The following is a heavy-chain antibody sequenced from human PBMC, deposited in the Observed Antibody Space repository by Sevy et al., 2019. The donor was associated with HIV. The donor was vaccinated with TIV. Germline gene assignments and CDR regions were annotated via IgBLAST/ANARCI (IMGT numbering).Heavy chain of an antibody. CDR2: ISSSGSTI. V-gene: IGHV3-48*03. D-gene: IGHD3-22*01. CDR3: ARATYYYDTSGPYFFDF. CDR1: GFTFSTYE. J-gene: IGHJ4*02. Sequence: GGSLRLSCIASGFTFSTYEMNWVRQAPGNGLEWVSYISSSGSTIYYADSVKGRFTISRDNGKNSLYLQMNSLRAEDTAVYYCARATYYYDTSGPYFFDFWGQGTMVTVSS.